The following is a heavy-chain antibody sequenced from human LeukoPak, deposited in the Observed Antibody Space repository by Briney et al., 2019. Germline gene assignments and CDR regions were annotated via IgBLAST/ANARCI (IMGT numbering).Heavy chain of an antibody. CDR3: ARGRPGYYYQYYYMDV. Sequence: SETLSLTCAVYGGSFSGYYWSWIRQPPGKGLEWIGEINHSGSTNYNPSLKSRVTISVDTPKNQFSLKLSSVTAADTAVYYCARGRPGYYYQYYYMDVWGKGTTVTVSS. CDR1: GGSFSGYY. CDR2: INHSGST. J-gene: IGHJ6*03. V-gene: IGHV4-34*01.